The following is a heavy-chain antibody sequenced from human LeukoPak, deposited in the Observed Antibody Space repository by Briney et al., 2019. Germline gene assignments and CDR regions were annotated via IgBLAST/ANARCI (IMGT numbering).Heavy chain of an antibody. J-gene: IGHJ4*02. Sequence: ASVKVSCKVSGYTLTELSMHWVRQAPGKGLEWMGGFDPEDGETIYAQKFQGRVTMTEDTSTDTAYMELSSLRSEDTAVYYCATWGPNWNSLQYWGQGTLVTVSS. CDR2: FDPEDGET. CDR1: GYTLTELS. V-gene: IGHV1-24*01. D-gene: IGHD1-1*01. CDR3: ATWGPNWNSLQY.